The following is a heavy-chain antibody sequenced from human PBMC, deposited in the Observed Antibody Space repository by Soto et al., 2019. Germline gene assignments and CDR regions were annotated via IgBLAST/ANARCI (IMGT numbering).Heavy chain of an antibody. CDR3: AKVPETYGYSFGYGYFDY. V-gene: IGHV3-23*01. CDR2: ISGSGGGT. Sequence: GGSLRLSCAVSGFTFSSYAMSWVRQAPGKGLEWVSAISGSGGGTYYADSVKGRFTISRDNSKNTLYLQLNSLRVEDTAVYYCAKVPETYGYSFGYGYFDYWGQGTLVTVSS. D-gene: IGHD5-18*01. CDR1: GFTFSSYA. J-gene: IGHJ4*02.